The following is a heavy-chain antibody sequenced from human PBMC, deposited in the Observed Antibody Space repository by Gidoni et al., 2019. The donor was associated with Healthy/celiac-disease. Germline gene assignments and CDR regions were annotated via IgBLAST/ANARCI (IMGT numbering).Heavy chain of an antibody. CDR1: GFSRSTSGVG. V-gene: IGHV2-5*02. Sequence: QITLKESGPTQVKPTQTLTLTCTFSGFSRSTSGVGVGWIRQPPGKALEWLALNYWDDDKRYSPSLKSRLTITKDTSKNQVVLTMTNMDPVDTATYYCAHRLSAYDFWSGYFTIHDAFDIWGQGTMVTVSS. CDR3: AHRLSAYDFWSGYFTIHDAFDI. D-gene: IGHD3-3*01. CDR2: NYWDDDK. J-gene: IGHJ3*02.